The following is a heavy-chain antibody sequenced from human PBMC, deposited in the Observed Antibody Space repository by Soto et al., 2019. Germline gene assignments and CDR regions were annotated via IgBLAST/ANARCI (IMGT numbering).Heavy chain of an antibody. V-gene: IGHV4-31*03. CDR2: IYYSGST. D-gene: IGHD2-2*01. J-gene: IGHJ4*02. Sequence: SETLSLTCTVSGGSISSGGYYWSWIRQHPGKGLEWIGYIYYSGSTYYNPSLKSRVTISVDTSKNQFSLKLSSVTAADTAVYYCARGYCSSTSCHGYGDYEFVHWGQGTLVTVSS. CDR3: ARGYCSSTSCHGYGDYEFVH. CDR1: GGSISSGGYY.